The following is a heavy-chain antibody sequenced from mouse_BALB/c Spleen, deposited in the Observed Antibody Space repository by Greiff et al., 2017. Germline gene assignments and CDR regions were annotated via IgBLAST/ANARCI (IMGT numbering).Heavy chain of an antibody. V-gene: IGHV3-6*02. J-gene: IGHJ2*01. CDR3: ARAGYYYYFDY. Sequence: EVQRVESGPGLVKPSQSLSLTCSVTGYSITSGYYWNWIRQFPGNKLEWMGYISYDGSNNYNPSLKNRISITRDTSKNQFFLKLNSVTTEDTATYYCARAGYYYYFDYWGQGTTLTVSS. CDR2: ISYDGSN. CDR1: GYSITSGYY. D-gene: IGHD1-1*02.